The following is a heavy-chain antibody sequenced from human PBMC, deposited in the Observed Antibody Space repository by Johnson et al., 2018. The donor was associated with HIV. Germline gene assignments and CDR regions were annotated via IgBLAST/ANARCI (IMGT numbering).Heavy chain of an antibody. Sequence: MQLVESGGGLVQPGGSLRLSCAVSGFTVKSNYINWVRQAPGKGLECVSGIYSGGRTYYADSVKGRFTISRDNSKDMLYLQMNSLRAEDTAVYYCAKERHLVRAFDIWGQGTMVTVSS. V-gene: IGHV3-66*01. CDR3: AKERHLVRAFDI. D-gene: IGHD6-6*01. CDR1: GFTVKSNY. J-gene: IGHJ3*02. CDR2: IYSGGRT.